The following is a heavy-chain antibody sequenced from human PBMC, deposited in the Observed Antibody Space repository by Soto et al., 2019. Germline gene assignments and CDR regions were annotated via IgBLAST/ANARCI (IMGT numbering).Heavy chain of an antibody. CDR1: GGSISSSSYY. Sequence: SETLSLTCTVSGGSISSSSYYWGWIRQPPGKGPEWIGSIYYSGSTYYNPSLKSRVTISVDTSKNQFSLKLSSVTAADTAVYYCARYYDILTGYPYYFDYWGQGTLVTVSS. J-gene: IGHJ4*02. CDR2: IYYSGST. V-gene: IGHV4-39*01. D-gene: IGHD3-9*01. CDR3: ARYYDILTGYPYYFDY.